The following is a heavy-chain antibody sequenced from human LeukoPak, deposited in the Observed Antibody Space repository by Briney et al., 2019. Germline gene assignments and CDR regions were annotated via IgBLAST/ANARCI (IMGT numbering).Heavy chain of an antibody. CDR1: GFTVSSNY. V-gene: IGHV3-53*01. D-gene: IGHD4-23*01. Sequence: GGSLRLSCAASGFTVSSNYMSWVRQAPGKGLEWVSLLYSGGSTYYADSVKGRFTISRDNSKNTLYLQMNSLRAEDTAVYHCAKYFFGGYSRESGMDVWGKGTTVTVSS. CDR2: LYSGGST. J-gene: IGHJ6*03. CDR3: AKYFFGGYSRESGMDV.